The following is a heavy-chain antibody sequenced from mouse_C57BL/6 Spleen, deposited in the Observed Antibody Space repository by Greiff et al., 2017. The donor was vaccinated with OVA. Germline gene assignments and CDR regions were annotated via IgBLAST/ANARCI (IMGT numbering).Heavy chain of an antibody. J-gene: IGHJ2*01. Sequence: VQLQESGPELVKPGASVTISCKASGYSFTSYYIHWVKQRPGQGLEWIGWIYPGSGNTKYNEKFKGKATLTADTSSSTAYMQLSSLTSEDSAVYYCAGRERFDYWGQGTTLTVSS. CDR3: AGRERFDY. V-gene: IGHV1-66*01. CDR2: IYPGSGNT. CDR1: GYSFTSYY.